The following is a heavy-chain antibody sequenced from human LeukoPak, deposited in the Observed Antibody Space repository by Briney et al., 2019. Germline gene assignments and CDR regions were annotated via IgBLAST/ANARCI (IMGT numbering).Heavy chain of an antibody. Sequence: LETLSLTCAVYGGSFSGYYWSWIRQPPGKGLEWIGEINHSGSTNYNPSLKSRVTISVDTSKNQFSLKLSSVTAADTAVYYCARGRIAAAAPFDYWGQGTLVTVSS. CDR3: ARGRIAAAAPFDY. V-gene: IGHV4-34*01. D-gene: IGHD6-13*01. J-gene: IGHJ4*02. CDR1: GGSFSGYY. CDR2: INHSGST.